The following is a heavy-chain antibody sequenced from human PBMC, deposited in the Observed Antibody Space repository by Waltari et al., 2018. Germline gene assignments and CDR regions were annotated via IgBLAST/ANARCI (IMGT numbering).Heavy chain of an antibody. J-gene: IGHJ5*02. CDR3: ARRQLGGPLDP. CDR2: IIPILGKP. D-gene: IGHD1-1*01. CDR1: GGTFGSFA. Sequence: QVQLVQSGTEVKKPGSSVKVSCKASGGTFGSFALSWVRQAPGQGLEWLGGIIPILGKPNDAAKFQGRVTIAADESTNTVFMELRSLRFEDTAVYFCARRQLGGPLDPWGQGTLVTVSS. V-gene: IGHV1-69*12.